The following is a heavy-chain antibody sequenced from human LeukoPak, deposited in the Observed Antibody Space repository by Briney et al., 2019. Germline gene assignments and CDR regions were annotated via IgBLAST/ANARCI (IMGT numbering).Heavy chain of an antibody. CDR3: ARGRNYYDSSGYAYGASDY. D-gene: IGHD3-22*01. CDR1: GFTFSDYY. Sequence: GGSLRLSCAASGFTFSDYYMSWIRQAPGKGLEWVSYISSSGSTIYYADSVKGRFSISRDNAKNSLYLQMNSLRAEDTAVYYCARGRNYYDSSGYAYGASDYWGQGTLVTVSS. CDR2: ISSSGSTI. J-gene: IGHJ4*02. V-gene: IGHV3-11*01.